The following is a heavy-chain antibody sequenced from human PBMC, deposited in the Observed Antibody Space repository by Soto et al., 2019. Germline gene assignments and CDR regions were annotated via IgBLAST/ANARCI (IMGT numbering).Heavy chain of an antibody. CDR2: IYPDDSDT. J-gene: IGHJ4*02. V-gene: IGHV5-51*01. CDR3: ARHGPDIVHDY. CDR1: GYNFNNFW. Sequence: PGESLKISCKGSGYNFNNFWVAWVRQMPGKGLEWMGIIYPDDSDTRYSPSFQGQVTISVDKSISTAYVQWSSLKASDTAMYYCARHGPDIVHDYWGRGTLVTVSS. D-gene: IGHD2-8*01.